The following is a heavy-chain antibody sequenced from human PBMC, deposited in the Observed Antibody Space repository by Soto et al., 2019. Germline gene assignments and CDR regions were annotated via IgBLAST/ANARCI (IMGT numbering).Heavy chain of an antibody. CDR2: FIPIFGTA. CDR1: GGTFSSYA. D-gene: IGHD3-10*01. J-gene: IGHJ4*02. CDR3: ASHYYGSGRPFDY. V-gene: IGHV1-69*13. Sequence: SVKVSCKASGGTFSSYAISWVRPAPGRGSEWMGGFIPIFGTANYAQKYQGRVTITADESTSTAYMELSSLRSEDTAVYYCASHYYGSGRPFDYWGQGTLVTVSS.